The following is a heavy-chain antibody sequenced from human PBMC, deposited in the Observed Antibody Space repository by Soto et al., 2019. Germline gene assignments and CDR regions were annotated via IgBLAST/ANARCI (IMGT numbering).Heavy chain of an antibody. J-gene: IGHJ5*02. D-gene: IGHD2-15*01. CDR1: GFTLTYAW. Sequence: EVQLVESGGGLVKPGGCLRLSCAASGFTLTYAWMSWVRQAPGKGLEWVARIKTEADGGTTDYAAPVKGRFTISRDDSRNPVYLQMNSLKAEDTAVYYWTTDCHGGGGTCYSVGLWSGYRWGQGTLVTVSS. CDR2: IKTEADGGTT. CDR3: TTDCHGGGGTCYSVGLWSGYR. V-gene: IGHV3-15*01.